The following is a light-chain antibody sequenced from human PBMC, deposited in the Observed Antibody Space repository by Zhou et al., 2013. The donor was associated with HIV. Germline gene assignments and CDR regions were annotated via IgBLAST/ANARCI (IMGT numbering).Light chain of an antibody. CDR1: QSVSSN. Sequence: EIVMTQSPATLSVSPGERATPSCRASQSVSSNLAWYQQKPGQAPRLLIYDTSTRATGIPARFIGSGSGTEFTLTISSMQSEDFAVYYCQQYENWPPWTFGQGTKVEI. J-gene: IGKJ1*01. CDR3: QQYENWPPWT. V-gene: IGKV3-15*01. CDR2: DTS.